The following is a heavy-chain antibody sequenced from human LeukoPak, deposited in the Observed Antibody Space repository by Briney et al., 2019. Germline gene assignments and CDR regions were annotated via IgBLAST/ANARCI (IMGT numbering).Heavy chain of an antibody. Sequence: PGGSLRLSCAASGFTFSSYDMNWVRQAPGKGLEWVSYISGSGGTIYYADSVKGRFTISRDNAINSLYLQMNSLRAEDTAVYYCARGALKCDPCFFDRWGQGTLVTVSS. CDR1: GFTFSSYD. J-gene: IGHJ4*02. CDR3: ARGALKCDPCFFDR. CDR2: ISGSGGTI. V-gene: IGHV3-48*03. D-gene: IGHD2-21*01.